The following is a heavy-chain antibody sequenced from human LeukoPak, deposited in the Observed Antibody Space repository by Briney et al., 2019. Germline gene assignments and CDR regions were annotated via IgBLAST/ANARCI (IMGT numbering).Heavy chain of an antibody. CDR2: IYYSGST. J-gene: IGHJ5*02. V-gene: IGHV4-39*07. D-gene: IGHD2-2*01. CDR3: ARVPCSSTSCYVPWFDP. CDR1: GGSISSSSYY. Sequence: SETLSLTCTVSGGSISSSSYYWGWIRQPPGKGLEWIGSIYYSGSTYYNPSLKSRVTISVDTSKNQFSLKLSSVTAADTAVYYCARVPCSSTSCYVPWFDPWGQGTLVTVSS.